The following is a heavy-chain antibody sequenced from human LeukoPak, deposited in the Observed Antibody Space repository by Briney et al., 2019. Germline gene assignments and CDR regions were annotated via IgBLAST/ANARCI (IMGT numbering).Heavy chain of an antibody. J-gene: IGHJ4*02. Sequence: PGRSLRLSCAASGFTFSTYAMTWVRQAPGRGLEWVSSISGGGGGTYYADSVKGRFTISRDNSKNTLYLQMNSLRAEDTAVYYCAKGPYGSGTYYIDYWGQGTLVTVSS. CDR2: ISGGGGGT. D-gene: IGHD3-10*01. CDR1: GFTFSTYA. V-gene: IGHV3-23*01. CDR3: AKGPYGSGTYYIDY.